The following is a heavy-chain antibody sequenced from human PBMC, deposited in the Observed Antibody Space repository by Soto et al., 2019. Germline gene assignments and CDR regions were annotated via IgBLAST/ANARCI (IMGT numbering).Heavy chain of an antibody. D-gene: IGHD1-1*01. J-gene: IGHJ4*02. CDR3: AIGARNDCYCGC. CDR1: GFTFSNYW. V-gene: IGHV3-74*01. Sequence: EVQLVESGGGLVKPGGSLRLSCVASGFTFSNYWIHWVRQAPGKGLVWVSRINGDGSSTNYADSVEGQFTISRDNAKTTGYRQLNSLRCEYRTVYCGAIGARNDCYCGCWGQGTLVTVSS. CDR2: INGDGSST.